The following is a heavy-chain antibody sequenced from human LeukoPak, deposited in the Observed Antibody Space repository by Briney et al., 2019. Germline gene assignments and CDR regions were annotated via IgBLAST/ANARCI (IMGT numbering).Heavy chain of an antibody. CDR1: RGSISGSIRSYY. D-gene: IGHD5-12*01. Sequence: PSETLSLTCTVSRGSISGSIRSYYWSWLRQPPGKGLEWIGYISSSGSVNDNPSLRSRVTISVDTSKNQFFLNLSSVCAADTAVYYCARIPLGYSGAYYFDYWGQGTLVTVSS. V-gene: IGHV4-4*09. J-gene: IGHJ4*02. CDR3: ARIPLGYSGAYYFDY. CDR2: ISSSGSV.